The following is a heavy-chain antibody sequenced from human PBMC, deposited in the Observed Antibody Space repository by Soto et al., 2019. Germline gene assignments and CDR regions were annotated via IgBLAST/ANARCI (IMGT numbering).Heavy chain of an antibody. CDR1: GFTFSSYW. D-gene: IGHD6-6*01. CDR2: IKQDGSEK. V-gene: IGHV3-7*01. CDR3: ARTGGSSKYYYYYGMDV. Sequence: SLRLSCAASGFTFSSYWMSWVRQAPGKGLEWVANIKQDGSEKYYVDSVKGRFTISRDNAKNSLYLQMNSLRAEDTAVYYFARTGGSSKYYYYYGMDVWGQGTTVTVSS. J-gene: IGHJ6*02.